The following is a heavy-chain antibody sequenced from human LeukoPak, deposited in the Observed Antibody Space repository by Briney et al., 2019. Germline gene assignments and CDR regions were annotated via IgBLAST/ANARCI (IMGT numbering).Heavy chain of an antibody. CDR2: ISGSGTNT. CDR1: GFTFSSYA. CDR3: LRGDRRDY. V-gene: IGHV3-21*05. Sequence: GGSLRLSCAASGFTFSSYAMNWVCQAPGKGLEWVSIISGSGTNTYYADSVKGRFIISRDNAKDSLYLQMNSLRVEDTAVYYCLRGDRRDYWGQGTLVTVSS. J-gene: IGHJ4*02.